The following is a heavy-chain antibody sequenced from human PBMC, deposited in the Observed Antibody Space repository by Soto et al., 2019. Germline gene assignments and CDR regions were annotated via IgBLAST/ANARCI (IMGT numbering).Heavy chain of an antibody. CDR3: AKRDRSNWSYFDY. V-gene: IGHV4-34*01. J-gene: IGHJ4*02. CDR2: INHSGST. Sequence: SETLSLTCAVYGGSFSGYYWSWIRQPPGKGLEWIGEINHSGSTNYNPSLKSRVTISVDTSKNQFSLKLSSVTAADTAVYYCAKRDRSNWSYFDYWGQGTLVTVSS. CDR1: GGSFSGYY. D-gene: IGHD1-20*01.